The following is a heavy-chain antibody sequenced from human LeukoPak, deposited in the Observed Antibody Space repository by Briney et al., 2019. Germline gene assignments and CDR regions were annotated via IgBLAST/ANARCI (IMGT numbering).Heavy chain of an antibody. Sequence: PGGSLRLSCAASGFTFSSYSMNWVRQAPGKGLEWVSAISGSGGSTYYADSVKGRFTISRDSSKNTLYLQMNSLRAEDTAVYYCAKAHVGFGELLYDYWGQGTLVTVSS. CDR2: ISGSGGST. CDR1: GFTFSSYS. V-gene: IGHV3-23*01. CDR3: AKAHVGFGELLYDY. J-gene: IGHJ4*02. D-gene: IGHD3-10*01.